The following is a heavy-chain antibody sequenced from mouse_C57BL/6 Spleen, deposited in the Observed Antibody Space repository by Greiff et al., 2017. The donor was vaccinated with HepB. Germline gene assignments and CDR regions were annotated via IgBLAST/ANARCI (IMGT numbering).Heavy chain of an antibody. D-gene: IGHD1-1*01. V-gene: IGHV1-15*01. Sequence: VQLQQSGAELVWPGASVTLSCKASGYTFTDYEMHWVKQTPVHGLEWIGAIDPETGGTAYNQKFKGKAILTADKSSSTAYMELRSLTSEDSAVYYCTRTVVASSAMDYWGQGTSVTVSS. CDR3: TRTVVASSAMDY. J-gene: IGHJ4*01. CDR1: GYTFTDYE. CDR2: IDPETGGT.